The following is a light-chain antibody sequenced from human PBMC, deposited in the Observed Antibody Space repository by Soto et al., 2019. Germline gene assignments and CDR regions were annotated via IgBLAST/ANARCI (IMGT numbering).Light chain of an antibody. CDR2: AAS. V-gene: IGKV1-39*01. J-gene: IGKJ4*01. CDR1: QSITSF. CDR3: QQYNSWPLT. Sequence: DIQMTQSPSSLSTYVGDRVTITCRASQSITSFLNWYQQTPGKAPKLLIYAASSLQSGVPSRFTGSGSGTDFTLTISSLQSEDFAVYYCQQYNSWPLTFGGGTKVDIK.